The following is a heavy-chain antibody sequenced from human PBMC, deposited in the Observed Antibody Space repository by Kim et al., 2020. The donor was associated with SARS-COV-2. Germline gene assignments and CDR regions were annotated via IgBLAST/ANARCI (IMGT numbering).Heavy chain of an antibody. CDR2: IYYSGST. Sequence: SETLSLTCTVSGGSISSSSYYWGWIRQPPGKGLEWIGSIYYSGSTYYTPSLKSRVTISVDTSKNQFSLKLSSVTAADTAVYYCARPLGYCSGGSCLNWFDPWGQGTLVTVSS. D-gene: IGHD2-15*01. J-gene: IGHJ5*02. V-gene: IGHV4-39*01. CDR1: GGSISSSSYY. CDR3: ARPLGYCSGGSCLNWFDP.